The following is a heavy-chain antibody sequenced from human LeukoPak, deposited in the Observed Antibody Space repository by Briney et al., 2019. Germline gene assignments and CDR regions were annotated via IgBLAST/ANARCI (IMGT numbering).Heavy chain of an antibody. D-gene: IGHD1-26*01. V-gene: IGHV1-69*04. Sequence: SVKVSCKASGGTFSSYAISWVRQAPGQGLEWMGRIIPILGIANYAQKFQGRVTITADKSTSTAYMELSSLRSEDTAVYYCARGGPPGSYQLDYWGQGTLVTVSS. CDR3: ARGGPPGSYQLDY. CDR1: GGTFSSYA. J-gene: IGHJ4*02. CDR2: IIPILGIA.